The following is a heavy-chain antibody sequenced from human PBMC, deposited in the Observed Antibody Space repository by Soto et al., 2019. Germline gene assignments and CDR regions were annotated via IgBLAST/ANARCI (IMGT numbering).Heavy chain of an antibody. CDR2: INAGNGNT. D-gene: IGHD6-19*01. CDR3: ASAVAVPADFDY. V-gene: IGHV1-3*05. J-gene: IGHJ4*02. Sequence: QVQLVQSGAEEKKPGASVKVSCKASGYTFTGYAMHWVRQAPGQRLEWMGWINAGNGNTKYSQKFQGRVTITRDTSASTAYMELSSLRSEDSAVYYCASAVAVPADFDYWGQGTLVTVSS. CDR1: GYTFTGYA.